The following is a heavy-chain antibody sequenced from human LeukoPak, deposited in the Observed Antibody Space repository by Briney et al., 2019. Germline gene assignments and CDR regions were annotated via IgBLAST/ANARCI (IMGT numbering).Heavy chain of an antibody. V-gene: IGHV4-59*08. Sequence: SETLSLNCTVSGGSISSYYWSWIRQPPGKGLEWIGYIYYSGSTNYNPSLKSRVTISVDTSKNQFSLKLSSVTAADTAVYYCARTGGGNSGIIDYWGQGTLVTVSS. CDR2: IYYSGST. CDR1: GGSISSYY. D-gene: IGHD4-23*01. J-gene: IGHJ4*02. CDR3: ARTGGGNSGIIDY.